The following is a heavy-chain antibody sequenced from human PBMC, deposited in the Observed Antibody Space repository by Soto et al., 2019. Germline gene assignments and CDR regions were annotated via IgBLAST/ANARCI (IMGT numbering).Heavy chain of an antibody. CDR1: GGSISSSYYY. CDR3: VRFAVGTMMDY. J-gene: IGHJ4*02. Sequence: QLQLQESGPGLVEPSETLSLTCTISGGSISSSYYYWGWVRQPPGKGLEWIGTINHSGNTYYSPSRKRRATIPADMSQNQFSLKRTSVTAADTAVYYCVRFAVGTMMDYWGQGTLVTVSS. D-gene: IGHD3-22*01. CDR2: INHSGNT. V-gene: IGHV4-39*01.